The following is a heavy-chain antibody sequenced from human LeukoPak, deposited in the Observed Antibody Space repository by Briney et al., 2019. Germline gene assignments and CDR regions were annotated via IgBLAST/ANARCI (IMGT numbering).Heavy chain of an antibody. V-gene: IGHV4-39*01. J-gene: IGHJ3*02. CDR1: GVAISSSSYY. Sequence: SETPSPTRTVSGVAISSSSYYWGWIRQPPGKGLEWSGSIYYSGSTYYNPSLKSRVTISVDTSKNQFSLKLGSVLAADTAVYSCARSYYDSSGYPDAFDIWGQGTMVTVSS. D-gene: IGHD3-22*01. CDR2: IYYSGST. CDR3: ARSYYDSSGYPDAFDI.